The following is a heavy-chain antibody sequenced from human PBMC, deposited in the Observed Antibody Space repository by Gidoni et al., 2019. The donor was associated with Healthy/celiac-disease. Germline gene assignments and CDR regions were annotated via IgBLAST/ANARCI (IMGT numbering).Heavy chain of an antibody. CDR3: ARARSSGYYYYFDY. J-gene: IGHJ4*02. CDR1: GFTFSSYD. V-gene: IGHV3-13*05. D-gene: IGHD3-22*01. CDR2: IGTAGDP. Sequence: EVQLVESGGGLVQPGGSLRLSCAASGFTFSSYDMHWVRQATGKGLEWVSAIGTAGDPYYPGSVKGRFTISRENAKNSLYLQMNSLRAGDTAVYYCARARSSGYYYYFDYWGQGTLVTVSS.